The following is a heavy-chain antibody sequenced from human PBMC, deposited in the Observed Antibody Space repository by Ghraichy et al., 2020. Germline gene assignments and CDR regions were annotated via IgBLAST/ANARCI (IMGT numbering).Heavy chain of an antibody. D-gene: IGHD2-2*01. CDR1: GFTFSDYY. V-gene: IGHV3-11*01. J-gene: IGHJ6*02. CDR2: ISSSGSAI. CDR3: AREGCSSTSCHSYYYYGMDV. Sequence: GGSLRLACAASGFTFSDYYMSWIRQAPGKGLEWVSYISSSGSAIYYADSVKGRFTISRDNAKNSLYLQMNSLRAEDTAVYYCAREGCSSTSCHSYYYYGMDVWGQGTTVTVSS.